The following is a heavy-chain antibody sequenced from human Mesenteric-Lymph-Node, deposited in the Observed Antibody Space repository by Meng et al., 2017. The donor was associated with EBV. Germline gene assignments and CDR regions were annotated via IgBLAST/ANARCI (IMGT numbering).Heavy chain of an antibody. J-gene: IGHJ2*01. V-gene: IGHV3-74*01. D-gene: IGHD3-10*01. CDR1: GFRFSDYS. CDR3: TRNGDGLAL. Sequence: EVQLVESGGGLVQPGGSLRLSCAASGFRFSDYSMVWVRQAPGKGLVWVSYISQDGSITSYVDSVKGRFTISRDNAKNTLFLQMNSLGVDDTAMYYCTRNGDGLALWGRGTLVTASS. CDR2: ISQDGSIT.